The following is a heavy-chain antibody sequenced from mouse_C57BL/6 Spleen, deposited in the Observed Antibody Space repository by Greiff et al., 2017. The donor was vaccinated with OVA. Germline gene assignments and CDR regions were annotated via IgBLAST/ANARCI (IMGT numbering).Heavy chain of an antibody. V-gene: IGHV5-17*01. CDR1: GFTFSDYG. D-gene: IGHD2-4*01. CDR2: ISSGSSTI. CDR3: ARPNYDYGWFAY. J-gene: IGHJ3*01. Sequence: EVQLVESGGGLVKPGGSLKLSCAASGFTFSDYGMHWVRQAPEKGLEWVAYISSGSSTIYYAATVKGRFTISRDNAKNTLFLQMTSLRSEDTAMYYCARPNYDYGWFAYWGQGTLVTVSA.